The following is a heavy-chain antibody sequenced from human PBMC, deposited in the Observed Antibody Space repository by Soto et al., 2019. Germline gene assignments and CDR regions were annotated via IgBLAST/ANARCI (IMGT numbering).Heavy chain of an antibody. D-gene: IGHD5-18*01. CDR2: IIPIFGTA. CDR1: GGTFSSYA. V-gene: IGHV1-69*13. Sequence: SVKVSCKASGGTFSSYAISWVRQAPGQGLEWMGGIIPIFGTANYAQKFQGRVTITADESTSTAYMELRSLRSEDTAVYYCARVYSYGYFYVDYWGQGTLVTVSS. CDR3: ARVYSYGYFYVDY. J-gene: IGHJ4*02.